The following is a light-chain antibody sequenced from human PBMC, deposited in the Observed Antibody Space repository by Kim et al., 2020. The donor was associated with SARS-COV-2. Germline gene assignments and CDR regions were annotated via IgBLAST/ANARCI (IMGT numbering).Light chain of an antibody. V-gene: IGKV3-20*01. CDR3: QQFAGSPLYT. J-gene: IGKJ2*01. Sequence: SPGERVTLSCRANEIVRSNKLAWYQVRPGQTPRLLIYDASNRAAGIPDRFSGSGSGTDFTLTITRLEPEDFAVYYCQQFAGSPLYTFGQGTKLEIK. CDR1: EIVRSNK. CDR2: DAS.